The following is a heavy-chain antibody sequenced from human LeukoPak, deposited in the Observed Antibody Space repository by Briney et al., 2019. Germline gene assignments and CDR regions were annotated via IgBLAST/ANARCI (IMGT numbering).Heavy chain of an antibody. J-gene: IGHJ3*02. CDR3: TTEGYSSGWWAAFDI. D-gene: IGHD6-19*01. V-gene: IGHV3-15*01. Sequence: PGGPPKLSWPAPGLPSITAWRSWAGQAPGKGLNWFAGIKSKTDGGTTDYAAPVKGRFTISRDDSKNTLYLQMNSLKTEDTAVYYCTTEGYSSGWWAAFDIWGQGTMVTVSS. CDR1: GLPSITAW. CDR2: IKSKTDGGTT.